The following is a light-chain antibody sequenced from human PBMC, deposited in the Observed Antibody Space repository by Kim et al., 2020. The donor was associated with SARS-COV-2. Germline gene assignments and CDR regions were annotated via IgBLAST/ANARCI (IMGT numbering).Light chain of an antibody. J-gene: IGLJ3*02. V-gene: IGLV3-21*04. CDR1: TIGSKS. CDR2: FNN. CDR3: QVWDGSSDHWV. Sequence: APRQTAVFSVGGDTIGSKSVHWYQQQPGQAPLLVIFFNNDRPSRIPERFSGSNSGSTATLTISRVEAGDEGDYYCQVWDGSSDHWVFGGGTQLTVL.